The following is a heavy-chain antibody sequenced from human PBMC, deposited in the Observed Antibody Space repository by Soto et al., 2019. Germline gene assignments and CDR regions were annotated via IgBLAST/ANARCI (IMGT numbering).Heavy chain of an antibody. V-gene: IGHV1-69*12. CDR3: ARGVATIGGYYYYGMDV. J-gene: IGHJ6*02. CDR2: IIPIFGTA. D-gene: IGHD5-12*01. Sequence: QVQLVQSGAEVKKPGSSVKVSCKASGGTFSSYAISWVRQAPGQGLEWMGGIIPIFGTANYAQKFQGRVTITADESTSTAYMELSSLRSEDTAVHYCARGVATIGGYYYYGMDVWGQGTTVTVSS. CDR1: GGTFSSYA.